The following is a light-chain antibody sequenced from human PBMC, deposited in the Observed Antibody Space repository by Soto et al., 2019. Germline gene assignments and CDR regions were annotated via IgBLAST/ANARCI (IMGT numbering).Light chain of an antibody. CDR3: SSYTTSSTYV. V-gene: IGLV2-14*01. CDR1: SSDVGGYNY. Sequence: QSALTQPASVSGSPGQSITISCTGTSSDVGGYNYVSWYQQHPGKVPKLMIYDVSYRPSGVSNRFSGSKSGNTASLTISGLQAEDEADYYCSSYTTSSTYVFGTGTKLTVL. CDR2: DVS. J-gene: IGLJ1*01.